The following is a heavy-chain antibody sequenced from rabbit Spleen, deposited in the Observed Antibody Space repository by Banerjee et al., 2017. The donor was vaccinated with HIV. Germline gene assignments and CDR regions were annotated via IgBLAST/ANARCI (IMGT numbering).Heavy chain of an antibody. CDR3: ARDGAGGSYFAL. CDR2: IDPVFGIT. J-gene: IGHJ4*01. Sequence: QLEESAGGLVQPGGSLKLSCKASGFTLSNYYMNWVRQAPGKGLEWIGYIDPVFGITYYANWVNGRFSISRENAQNTVFLQMTSLTAADTATYFCARDGAGGSYFALWGPGTLVTV. CDR1: GFTLSNYY. D-gene: IGHD8-1*01. V-gene: IGHV1S7*01.